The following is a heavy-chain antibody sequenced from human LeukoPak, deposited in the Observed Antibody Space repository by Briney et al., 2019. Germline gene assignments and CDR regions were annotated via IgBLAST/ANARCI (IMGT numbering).Heavy chain of an antibody. CDR3: ARSLGHGRYSSGWYNYYYYMDV. CDR1: GFTFSSYS. Sequence: GGSLRLSCAASGFTFSSYSMNWVRQAPGKGLEWVSSISSSSSYIYYADSVKGRFTISRDNAKNSLYLQMNSLRAEDTAVYYCARSLGHGRYSSGWYNYYYYMDVWGKGTTVTVSS. D-gene: IGHD6-19*01. V-gene: IGHV3-21*01. CDR2: ISSSSSYI. J-gene: IGHJ6*03.